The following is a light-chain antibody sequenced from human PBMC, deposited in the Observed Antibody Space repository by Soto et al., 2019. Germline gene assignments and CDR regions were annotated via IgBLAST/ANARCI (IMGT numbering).Light chain of an antibody. CDR2: RND. CDR3: ASWDDNLSHWV. V-gene: IGLV1-47*01. J-gene: IGLJ3*02. CDR1: GSNIGSNY. Sequence: QSALTQPPSESGTPGQRVTISCSGTGSNIGSNYVYWYQQFPGMAPKLLISRNDHRPSGVPDRFSGSKSATSASLAISGLRSEDEAAYHCASWDDNLSHWVFGGGTQLTVL.